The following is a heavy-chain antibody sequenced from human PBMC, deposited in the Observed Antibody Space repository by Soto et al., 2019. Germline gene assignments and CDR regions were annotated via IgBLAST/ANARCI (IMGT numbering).Heavy chain of an antibody. CDR1: GFTFRSYD. Sequence: PGGSLRLSCAASGFTFRSYDMHWVRQATGKGLEWVSAIGTAGDTYYPGSVKGRFTISRENAKNSLYLQMNSLRAGDTAVYYCARAEREYCSGGSCHADAFDIWGQGTMVTVSS. D-gene: IGHD2-15*01. J-gene: IGHJ3*02. CDR2: IGTAGDT. CDR3: ARAEREYCSGGSCHADAFDI. V-gene: IGHV3-13*01.